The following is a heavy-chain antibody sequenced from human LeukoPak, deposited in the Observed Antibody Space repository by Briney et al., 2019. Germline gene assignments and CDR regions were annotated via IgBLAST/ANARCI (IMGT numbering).Heavy chain of an antibody. CDR3: AMEWGNRGF. Sequence: PSETLSLTCAVYGGSFSGYYWSWIRQPPGKGLEWIGEINHSGSTNYNPSLKGRVIISVDTSKNQFSLKLSSVTAADTAVYYCAMEWGNRGFWGQGTLVTVSS. CDR2: INHSGST. V-gene: IGHV4-34*01. J-gene: IGHJ4*02. CDR1: GGSFSGYY. D-gene: IGHD3-16*01.